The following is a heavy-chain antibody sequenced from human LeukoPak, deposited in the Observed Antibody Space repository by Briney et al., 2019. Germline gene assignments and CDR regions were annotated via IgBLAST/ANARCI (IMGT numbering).Heavy chain of an antibody. CDR2: INHSGST. CDR3: ARVARNLIHSSGYYSRRYFDY. CDR1: GGSFSGYY. J-gene: IGHJ4*02. V-gene: IGHV4-34*01. D-gene: IGHD3-22*01. Sequence: SETLSLTCAVYGGSFSGYYWSWIRQPPGKGLEWIGEINHSGSTNYNPSLKSRVTISVDTSKNQFSLELSSVTAADTAVYYCARVARNLIHSSGYYSRRYFDYWGQGTLVTVSS.